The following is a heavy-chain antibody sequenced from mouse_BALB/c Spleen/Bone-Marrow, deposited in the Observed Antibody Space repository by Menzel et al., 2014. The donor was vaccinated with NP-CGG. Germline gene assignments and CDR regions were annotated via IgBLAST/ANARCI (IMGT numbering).Heavy chain of an antibody. D-gene: IGHD3-1*01. CDR3: AGGATAY. CDR1: GYSFTDYF. J-gene: IGHJ3*01. V-gene: IGHV1-20*02. CDR2: INPYNGDT. Sequence: VQLQQSGPELVKPGASVKISCKASGYSFTDYFMNWVMQSHGKSLEWIGRINPYNGDTFYNQKFKGKATLTIDKSSSTAHMELRSLASEDSAVYYCAGGATAYWGQGTLVTVSA.